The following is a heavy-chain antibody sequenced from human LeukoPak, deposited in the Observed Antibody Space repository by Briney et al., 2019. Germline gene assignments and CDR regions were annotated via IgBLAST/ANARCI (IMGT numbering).Heavy chain of an antibody. CDR2: FDPEDGET. CDR1: GYTLTELS. J-gene: IGHJ4*02. Sequence: VASVKVSCKVSGYTLTELSMHWVRQAPGKGLEWMGGFDPEDGETIYAQKFQGRVTMTEDTSTDTAYMELSSLRSEDTAVYYCETPPRFYRSPAAKHLQFVYWGKETLVTVSS. CDR3: ETPPRFYRSPAAKHLQFVY. D-gene: IGHD6-19*01. V-gene: IGHV1-24*01.